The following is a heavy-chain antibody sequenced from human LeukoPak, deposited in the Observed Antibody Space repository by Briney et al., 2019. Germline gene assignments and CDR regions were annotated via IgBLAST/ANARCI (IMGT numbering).Heavy chain of an antibody. D-gene: IGHD4-17*01. CDR2: IYYSGST. V-gene: IGHV4-30-4*01. J-gene: IGHJ4*02. CDR3: ARSYGDYYDY. CDR1: GGSISSADYY. Sequence: SETLSLTCTVSGGSISSADYYWSWIRRPPGKGLEWIGYIYYSGSTYYNPSLKSRVTISVDTSKNQFSLKLSSVTAADTAVYYCARSYGDYYDYWGQGTLVTVSS.